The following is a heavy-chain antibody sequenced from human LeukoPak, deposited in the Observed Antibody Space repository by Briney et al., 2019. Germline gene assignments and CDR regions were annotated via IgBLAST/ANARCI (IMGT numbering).Heavy chain of an antibody. CDR1: GFTFSSYW. CDR2: IRGDGSGR. J-gene: IGHJ4*02. V-gene: IGHV3-7*01. D-gene: IGHD3-3*01. Sequence: PGGSLRLSCAASGFTFSSYWMTWVRQAPGKGLEWVANIRGDGSGRFYMGYLKGRFTISRDNAKNSLYLQMNSLRVDDTAVYYCVREGPPQGRPWSGWYPFDFWGQGILVTVSS. CDR3: VREGPPQGRPWSGWYPFDF.